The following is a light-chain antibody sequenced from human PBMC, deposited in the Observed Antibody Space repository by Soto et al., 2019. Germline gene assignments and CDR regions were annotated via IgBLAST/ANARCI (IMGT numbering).Light chain of an antibody. CDR1: QSVSSTY. V-gene: IGKV3-20*01. CDR3: QQYGNSYT. CDR2: GAS. Sequence: EIVLTQSTGTLSLSPGEIATLSCRASQSVSSTYLAWYQQKAGQAPRLLIYGASTRATGIPDRFSGGGSGTDFTLTISRLEPEDFAVYHCQQYGNSYTFGQGTKLEIK. J-gene: IGKJ2*01.